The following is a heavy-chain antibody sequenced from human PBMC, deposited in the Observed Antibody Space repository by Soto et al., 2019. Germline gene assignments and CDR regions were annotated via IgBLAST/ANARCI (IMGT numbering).Heavy chain of an antibody. CDR2: IYSCGST. CDR1: GGSIMSYF. CDR3: ARHLPGSVSGQDY. V-gene: IGHV4-59*08. J-gene: IGHJ4*01. D-gene: IGHD2-15*01. Sequence: SETQSLTCSVSGGSIMSYFCRWILPPPGEGLEWIGQIYSCGSTYYSPSLKSRVTISVDTSENQFSLKLSSVTAADTAVYYCARHLPGSVSGQDYWGPGSQVTVSS.